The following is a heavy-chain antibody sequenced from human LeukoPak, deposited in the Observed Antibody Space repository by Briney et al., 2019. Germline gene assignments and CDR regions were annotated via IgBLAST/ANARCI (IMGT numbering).Heavy chain of an antibody. CDR1: GFTFSSYS. V-gene: IGHV3-21*01. J-gene: IGHJ4*02. CDR2: ISSSSSYI. D-gene: IGHD3-22*01. CDR3: ARMYYYDSSGYYPNGDY. Sequence: GGPLRLSCAASGFTFSSYSMNWVRQAPGKGLEWVSSISSSSSYIYYADSVKGRFTISRDNAKNSLYLQMNSLRAEDTAVYYCARMYYYDSSGYYPNGDYWGQGTLVTVSS.